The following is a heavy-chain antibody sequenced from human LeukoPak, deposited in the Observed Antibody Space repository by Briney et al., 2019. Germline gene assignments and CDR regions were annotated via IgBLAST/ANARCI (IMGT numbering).Heavy chain of an antibody. CDR1: GFTFSSYW. V-gene: IGHV3-74*01. CDR3: ASYVWGTYRYSAFDI. D-gene: IGHD3-16*02. Sequence: GGSLRLSCAASGFTFSSYWMHWVRQAPGKGLVWVSRINSDGSSTSYADFVKGRFTISRDNAKNSLYLQMNSLRAEDTAVYYCASYVWGTYRYSAFDIWGQGTKVTVSS. J-gene: IGHJ3*02. CDR2: INSDGSST.